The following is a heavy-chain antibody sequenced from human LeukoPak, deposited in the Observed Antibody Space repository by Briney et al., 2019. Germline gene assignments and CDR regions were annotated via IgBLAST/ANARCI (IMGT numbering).Heavy chain of an antibody. CDR1: GFTFSSYA. D-gene: IGHD2-2*01. CDR3: AKSTRRIPAATMGFDY. Sequence: PGGSLRLSCAASGFTFSSYAMSRVRQAPGKGLDWLPALSGSGGSTYYADSVKGRFTISRDNSKNTLYLQMNSLRAEDTAVYYCAKSTRRIPAATMGFDYWGQGTLVTVSS. CDR2: LSGSGGST. J-gene: IGHJ4*02. V-gene: IGHV3-23*01.